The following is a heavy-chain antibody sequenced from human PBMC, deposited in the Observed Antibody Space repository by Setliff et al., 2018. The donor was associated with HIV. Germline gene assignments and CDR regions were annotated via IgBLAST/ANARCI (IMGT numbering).Heavy chain of an antibody. CDR2: VYTSGSTSGST. Sequence: PSETLSLTCSVSDASISVGTYYWSWIRQPAGKGLEWIGHVYTSGSTSGSTNYNPSLKSRVTISVDMSKNQFSLKLNSLTAADTAVYYCARDRSGYCSSTSCPSYYYFYYMDVWGKGTTVTVSS. V-gene: IGHV4-61*09. J-gene: IGHJ6*03. D-gene: IGHD2-2*01. CDR1: DASISVGTYY. CDR3: ARDRSGYCSSTSCPSYYYFYYMDV.